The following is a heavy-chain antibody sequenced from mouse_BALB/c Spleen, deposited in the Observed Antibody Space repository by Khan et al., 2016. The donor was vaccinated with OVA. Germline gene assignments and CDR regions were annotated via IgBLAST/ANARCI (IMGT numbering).Heavy chain of an antibody. J-gene: IGHJ4*01. V-gene: IGHV3-5*02. Sequence: EVQLQESGPGLVKPSQTVSLTCTVTGISITTGNYRWSWIRQFPVNKLEWIGYIYYSGTVTYNPSLTSRTTITRDTSKNQFFLEMNSLTAEDTATYYCARDFDYGARDYWGQGTSVTVSS. D-gene: IGHD2-4*01. CDR2: IYYSGTV. CDR3: ARDFDYGARDY. CDR1: GISITTGNYR.